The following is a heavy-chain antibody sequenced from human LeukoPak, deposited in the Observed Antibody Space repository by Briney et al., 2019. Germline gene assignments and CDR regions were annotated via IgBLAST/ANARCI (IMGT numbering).Heavy chain of an antibody. Sequence: PSETLSLTCTVSGGSISSYYWSWIRQPPGKGLEWIGYIYYNGSTNYNPSLKSRVTISVDTSKNQFSLKLSSVTTADTAVYYCARAPLPLPFKGNFFDPWGQGTLVTVSS. J-gene: IGHJ5*02. CDR3: ARAPLPLPFKGNFFDP. CDR2: IYYNGST. V-gene: IGHV4-59*01. CDR1: GGSISSYY.